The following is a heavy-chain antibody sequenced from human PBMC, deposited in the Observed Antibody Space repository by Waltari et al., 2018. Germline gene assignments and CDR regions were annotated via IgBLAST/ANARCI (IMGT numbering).Heavy chain of an antibody. Sequence: QVQLQESGPGLVKPSQTLSLTCTVSGGSISSGSYYWSWIRQPAGKGLEWSGRIYTSGSTNYNPSLKSRVTMSVDTSKNQFSLKLSSVTAADTAVYYCARDGYYDYVWGSYPSFAFDYWGQGTLVTVSS. D-gene: IGHD3-16*01. V-gene: IGHV4-61*02. CDR3: ARDGYYDYVWGSYPSFAFDY. CDR2: IYTSGST. J-gene: IGHJ4*02. CDR1: GGSISSGSYY.